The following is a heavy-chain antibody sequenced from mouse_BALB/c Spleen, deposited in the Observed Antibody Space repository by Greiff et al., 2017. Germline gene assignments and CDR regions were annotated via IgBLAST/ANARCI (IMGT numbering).Heavy chain of an antibody. D-gene: IGHD2-14*01. CDR3: ARAEVRRGYYFDY. Sequence: QVQLQQSGAELARPGASVKLSCKASGYTFTSYWMQWVKQRPGQGLEWIGAIYPGDGDTRYTQKFKGKATLTADKSSSTAYMQLSSLASEDSAVYYCARAEVRRGYYFDYWGQGTTLTVSS. CDR2: IYPGDGDT. CDR1: GYTFTSYW. V-gene: IGHV1-87*01. J-gene: IGHJ2*01.